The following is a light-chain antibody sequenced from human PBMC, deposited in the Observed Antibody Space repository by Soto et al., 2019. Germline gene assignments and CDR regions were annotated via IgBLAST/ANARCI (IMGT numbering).Light chain of an antibody. V-gene: IGKV1-5*03. CDR2: KAS. J-gene: IGKJ1*01. CDR1: QSISSW. CDR3: LQYNAYPGT. Sequence: DIQMTQSPSTLSASVGDRVTITCRASQSISSWLAWYQQKPGKAPKVLIHKASSLESGVPSRFSGSGSGTEFTLTISSLQPDDLSTYSCLQYNAYPGTFGQGTKVEIK.